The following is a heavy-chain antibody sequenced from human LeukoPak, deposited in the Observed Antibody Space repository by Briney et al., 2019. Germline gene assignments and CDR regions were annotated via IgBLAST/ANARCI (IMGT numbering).Heavy chain of an antibody. Sequence: SETLSLTCAVYGGSSSGYYWSWIRQPPGKGLEWIGEINHSGSTNYNPSLKSRVTISVDTSKNQFSLKLSSVTAADTAVYYCARGVPDTAMVLYYFDYWGQGTLVTVSS. V-gene: IGHV4-34*01. J-gene: IGHJ4*02. CDR1: GGSSSGYY. D-gene: IGHD5-18*01. CDR3: ARGVPDTAMVLYYFDY. CDR2: INHSGST.